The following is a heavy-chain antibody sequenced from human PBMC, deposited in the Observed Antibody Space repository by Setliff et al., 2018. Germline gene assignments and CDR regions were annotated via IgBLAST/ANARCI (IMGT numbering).Heavy chain of an antibody. CDR1: GFSFSTSK. Sequence: GGSLRLSCTASGFSFSTSKMHWIRQTPGKGLEWVSTISSSSYYINYADSVKGRFTISRDNAENSLHLQMNSLGAEDTAVYYCARHSYGPHDYYYYYMGVCGKGTTVTVSS. D-gene: IGHD5-18*01. CDR2: ISSSSYYI. J-gene: IGHJ6*03. CDR3: ARHSYGPHDYYYYYMGV. V-gene: IGHV3-21*01.